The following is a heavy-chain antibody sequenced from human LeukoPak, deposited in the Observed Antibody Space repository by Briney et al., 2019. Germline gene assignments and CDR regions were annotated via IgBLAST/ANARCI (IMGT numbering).Heavy chain of an antibody. CDR3: ACITIFGANVDY. D-gene: IGHD3-3*01. CDR2: ISSSSSYI. J-gene: IGHJ4*02. V-gene: IGHV3-21*01. Sequence: GGSLRLSCAASGFTFSSYSMNWVRQAPGKGLEWVSSISSSSSYIYYADSVKGRFTISRDNAKNSLYLQMNSLRAEDTAVYYCACITIFGANVDYWGQGTLATVSS. CDR1: GFTFSSYS.